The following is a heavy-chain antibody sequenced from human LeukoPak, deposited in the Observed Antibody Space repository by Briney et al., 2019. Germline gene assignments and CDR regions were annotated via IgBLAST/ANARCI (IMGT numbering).Heavy chain of an antibody. Sequence: GRSLRLSCAASGFTVSSNYMSWVRQAPGKGLEWVSVIYSGGSTYYADSVKGRFTISRDNSKNTLYLQMNSLRAEDTAVYYCARAIKAVAEYYFDYWGQGTLVTVSS. CDR1: GFTVSSNY. CDR2: IYSGGST. V-gene: IGHV3-53*01. CDR3: ARAIKAVAEYYFDY. D-gene: IGHD6-19*01. J-gene: IGHJ4*02.